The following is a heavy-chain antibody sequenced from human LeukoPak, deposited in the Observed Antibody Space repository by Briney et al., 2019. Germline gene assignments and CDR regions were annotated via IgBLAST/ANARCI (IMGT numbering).Heavy chain of an antibody. J-gene: IGHJ4*02. V-gene: IGHV4-39*01. CDR2: IYYSGST. Sequence: ASETLSLTCTVSGGSISSSSYYWGWIRQPPGKWMEWIGSIYYSGSTYYNPSLKSRVTISVDTSKNQFSLKLSSVTAADTAVYYCARFTYYYDSSGYAIDYWGQGTLVTVSS. CDR1: GGSISSSSYY. CDR3: ARFTYYYDSSGYAIDY. D-gene: IGHD3-22*01.